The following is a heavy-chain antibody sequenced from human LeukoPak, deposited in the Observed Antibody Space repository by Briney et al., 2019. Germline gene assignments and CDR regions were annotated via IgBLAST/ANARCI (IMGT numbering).Heavy chain of an antibody. J-gene: IGHJ4*02. CDR1: GFTFSSYA. CDR2: ISGSGGST. V-gene: IGHV3-23*01. Sequence: GGSLRLSCAASGFTFSSYAMSWVRQAPGKGLEWVSAISGSGGSTDYADSVKGRFTISRDNSKNTLYLQINSLRAEDTAVYYCAKDRERGSITIFGVVTELDYWGQGTLVTVSS. D-gene: IGHD3-3*01. CDR3: AKDRERGSITIFGVVTELDY.